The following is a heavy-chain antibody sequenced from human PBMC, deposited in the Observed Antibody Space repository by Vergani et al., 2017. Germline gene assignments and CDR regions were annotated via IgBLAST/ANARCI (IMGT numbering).Heavy chain of an antibody. D-gene: IGHD5-12*01. Sequence: QVQLQESGPGLVKPSQTLSLTCTVSGGSISSGGYYLSWIRQHPGKGLEWIGYIFYSGTTYDNPSPRSRLTIAVDTSQNQFSLKLRSVTDADTAVYYWARVDTQVPATSHFYYMDVWGKGTTVVVSS. CDR2: IFYSGTT. V-gene: IGHV4-31*03. CDR3: ARVDTQVPATSHFYYMDV. CDR1: GGSISSGGYY. J-gene: IGHJ6*03.